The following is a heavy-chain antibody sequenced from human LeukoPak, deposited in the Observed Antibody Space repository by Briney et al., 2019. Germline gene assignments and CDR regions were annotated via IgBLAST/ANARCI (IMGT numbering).Heavy chain of an antibody. D-gene: IGHD3-3*01. Sequence: GGSPRLSCAASKFTFSSFAMSWVRQAPGRGLEWVSGISATGDSTYYADSVKGRFTISRDNSRNTLYLQMNSLRAEDTAVYYCANGNGQRFLEWLHEVHFDYWGQGTLVTVSS. V-gene: IGHV3-23*01. CDR1: KFTFSSFA. J-gene: IGHJ4*02. CDR3: ANGNGQRFLEWLHEVHFDY. CDR2: ISATGDST.